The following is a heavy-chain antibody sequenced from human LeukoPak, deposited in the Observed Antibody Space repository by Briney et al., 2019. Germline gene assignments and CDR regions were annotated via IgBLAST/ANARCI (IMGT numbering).Heavy chain of an antibody. J-gene: IGHJ4*02. Sequence: PGRSLRLSCAASGFTFSSYGMHWVRQAPGKGLEWVAVISYDGSNKYYADSVKGRFTISRDNSKNTLYLQMNSLRDKDTAVYFCVRDYVWGSSEPDYWGQGTLVTVSS. V-gene: IGHV3-30*03. CDR3: VRDYVWGSSEPDY. D-gene: IGHD3-16*01. CDR1: GFTFSSYG. CDR2: ISYDGSNK.